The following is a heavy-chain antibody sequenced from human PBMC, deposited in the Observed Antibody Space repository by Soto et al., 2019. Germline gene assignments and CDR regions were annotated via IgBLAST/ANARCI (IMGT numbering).Heavy chain of an antibody. J-gene: IGHJ6*03. CDR2: ISGSGGST. D-gene: IGHD3-3*01. V-gene: IGHV3-23*01. CDR1: GFTFSSYA. CDR3: AKDAEDYDFWSGYSYYYYMDV. Sequence: PGGSLRLSCAASGFTFSSYAMSWVRQAPGKGLEWVSAISGSGGSTYYADSVKGRFTISRDNSKNTLYLQMNSLRAEDTAVYYCAKDAEDYDFWSGYSYYYYMDVWGKGSTVTVSS.